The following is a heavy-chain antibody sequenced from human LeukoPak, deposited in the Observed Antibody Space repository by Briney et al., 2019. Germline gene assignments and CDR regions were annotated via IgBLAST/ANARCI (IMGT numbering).Heavy chain of an antibody. Sequence: GGSLRLSCAASGFTFSIYAMTWVRQAPGKGLEWVSTISGSGGSTYYADSVKGRFTISRDKSKNTLYLQMNSLRAEDTAVYYCARAYSSSWYSSNWFDPWGQGTLVTVSS. CDR1: GFTFSIYA. V-gene: IGHV3-23*01. CDR2: ISGSGGST. CDR3: ARAYSSSWYSSNWFDP. D-gene: IGHD6-13*01. J-gene: IGHJ5*02.